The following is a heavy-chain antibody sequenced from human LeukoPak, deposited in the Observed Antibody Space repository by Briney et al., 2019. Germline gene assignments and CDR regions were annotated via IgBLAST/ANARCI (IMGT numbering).Heavy chain of an antibody. J-gene: IGHJ4*02. D-gene: IGHD6-13*01. Sequence: GGSLRLSCAASGFTFSSYAMSWVRQAPGKGLEWVSAISGSGGSTYYADSVKGRFTISRDNSKNTLYLQMNSLRAEDTAVYYCAKAPPYSSSSLNYFGYWGQGTLVTVSS. CDR3: AKAPPYSSSSLNYFGY. V-gene: IGHV3-23*01. CDR2: ISGSGGST. CDR1: GFTFSSYA.